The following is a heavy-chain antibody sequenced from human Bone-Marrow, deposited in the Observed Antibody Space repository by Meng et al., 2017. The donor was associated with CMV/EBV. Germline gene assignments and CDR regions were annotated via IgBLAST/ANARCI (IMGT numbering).Heavy chain of an antibody. J-gene: IGHJ4*02. CDR2: TYYRSKWYT. V-gene: IGHV6-1*01. CDR1: GDSVSSNGAT. D-gene: IGHD3-16*01. CDR3: LRDGTWGH. Sequence: TVAISGDSVSSNGATWNWIRQWPSRGLEWLGRTYYRSKWYTDYAVSVKGRIAINPDTAKNQFSLQLNSVTPEDTAVYYCLRDGTWGHWGQGTLVTVSS.